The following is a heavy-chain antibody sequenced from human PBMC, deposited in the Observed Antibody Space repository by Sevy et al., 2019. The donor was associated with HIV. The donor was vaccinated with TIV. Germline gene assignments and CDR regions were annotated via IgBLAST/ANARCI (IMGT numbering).Heavy chain of an antibody. Sequence: GGSLRLSCAASGFTFSSYGMHWVRQAPGKGLEWVAFIRYDGSNKYYADSVKGPFTISRDNSKNTLYLQMNSLRAEDTVGYYCADDQAGYQRPVRNYCYYGRDVWGQGTTVTVSS. J-gene: IGHJ6*02. D-gene: IGHD2-2*01. CDR3: ADDQAGYQRPVRNYCYYGRDV. CDR1: GFTFSSYG. V-gene: IGHV3-30*02. CDR2: IRYDGSNK.